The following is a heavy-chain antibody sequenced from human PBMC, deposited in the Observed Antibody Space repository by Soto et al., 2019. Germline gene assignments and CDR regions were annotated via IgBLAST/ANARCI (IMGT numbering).Heavy chain of an antibody. D-gene: IGHD1-26*01. Sequence: PGRYLRISCAAYGFTFSSYDMSWVRQAPGQGPEWVSSISSSSSYIYYADSVKGRFTISRDNAKNSLYLQMNSLRAEDTAVYYCARDLIVRALGVTRDYYYGLYFCGQGTTVTVSS. CDR2: ISSSSSYI. J-gene: IGHJ6*02. CDR1: GFTFSSYD. V-gene: IGHV3-21*01. CDR3: ARDLIVRALGVTRDYYYGLYF.